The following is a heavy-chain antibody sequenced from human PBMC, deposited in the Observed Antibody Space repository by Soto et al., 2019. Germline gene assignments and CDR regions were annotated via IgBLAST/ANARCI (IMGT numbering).Heavy chain of an antibody. V-gene: IGHV3-30*18. J-gene: IGHJ4*02. CDR3: AKVLQWLEGFDY. CDR1: GFTFSSYG. Sequence: QEQLVESGGGVVQPGRSLRLSCAASGFTFSSYGMHWVRQAPGKGLEWVAVISYDGSNKYYADSVKGRFTISRDNSKNTLYLQMNSLRAEDTAVYYCAKVLQWLEGFDYWGQGTLVTVSS. D-gene: IGHD6-19*01. CDR2: ISYDGSNK.